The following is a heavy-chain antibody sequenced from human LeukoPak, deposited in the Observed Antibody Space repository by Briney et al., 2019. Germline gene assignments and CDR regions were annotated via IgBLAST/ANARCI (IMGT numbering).Heavy chain of an antibody. V-gene: IGHV3-30*18. D-gene: IGHD6-13*01. J-gene: IGHJ1*01. CDR2: ISYDGRTT. CDR3: AKEFTSYPSGWFFQH. CDR1: GFTFSNYG. Sequence: QPGRSLRLSCAASGFTFSNYGMQWVRQAPGKGLEWLAVISYDGRTTFYADSVKGRFTISRDNSKNTVDLQMSRLRAEDTSVYYCAKEFTSYPSGWFFQHWGQGTLVSVSS.